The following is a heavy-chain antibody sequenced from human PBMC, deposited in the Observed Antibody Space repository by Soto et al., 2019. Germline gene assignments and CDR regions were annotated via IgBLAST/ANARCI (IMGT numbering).Heavy chain of an antibody. CDR3: ARAGYSYGTIDY. CDR2: INPNTGGT. CDR1: GYTFTGYY. V-gene: IGHV1-2*02. D-gene: IGHD5-18*01. J-gene: IGHJ4*02. Sequence: QVQLVQSGAEVKKPGASVKVSCKASGYTFTGYYMHWVRQAPGQGLEWMGWINPNTGGTNYAQKFQGRVTVTSDTSITTDYMELSRLRSDDTAVYFCARAGYSYGTIDYWGQGTLVTVSS.